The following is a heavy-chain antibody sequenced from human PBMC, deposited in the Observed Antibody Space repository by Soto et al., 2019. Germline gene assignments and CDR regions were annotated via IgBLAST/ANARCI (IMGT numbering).Heavy chain of an antibody. V-gene: IGHV3-74*01. J-gene: IGHJ3*01. CDR3: ARSLPGTYGAFDL. Sequence: LRLSCAASEFTFRSYWMHWVRQSPGKGLVWVSRISGDGSSTTYADSVRGRFTISRDNAKNTVYLQMDSLRAEDTAVYYCARSLPGTYGAFDLWGQGTMVPVSS. CDR2: ISGDGSST. D-gene: IGHD1-7*01. CDR1: EFTFRSYW.